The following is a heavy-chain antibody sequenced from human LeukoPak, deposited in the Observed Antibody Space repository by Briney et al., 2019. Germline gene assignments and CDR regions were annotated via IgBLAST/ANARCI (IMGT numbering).Heavy chain of an antibody. D-gene: IGHD3-22*01. CDR2: ISGSGGST. Sequence: GGSLRLSCAASGFTFSSYAMSWVRQAPGKGLEWVSAISGSGGSTYYADSVKGRFTISRDNSKNTLYLQMNSLRAEDTAVYYCAKDRRMTMIVVVIDAFDIWGQGTMVTVSS. CDR3: AKDRRMTMIVVVIDAFDI. CDR1: GFTFSSYA. V-gene: IGHV3-23*01. J-gene: IGHJ3*02.